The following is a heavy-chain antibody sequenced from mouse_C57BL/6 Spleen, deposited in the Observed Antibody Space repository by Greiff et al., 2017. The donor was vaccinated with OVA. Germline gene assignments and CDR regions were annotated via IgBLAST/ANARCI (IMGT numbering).Heavy chain of an antibody. CDR2: ISDGGSYT. CDR3: AGRRKNYGSSYAFDY. CDR1: GFTFSSYA. V-gene: IGHV5-4*01. D-gene: IGHD1-1*01. J-gene: IGHJ2*01. Sequence: LVKPGGSLKLSCAASGFTFSSYAMSWVRQTPEKRLEWVATISDGGSYTYYPDNVKGRFTISRDNAKNNLYLQMSHLKSEDTAMYYCAGRRKNYGSSYAFDYWGQGTTLTVSS.